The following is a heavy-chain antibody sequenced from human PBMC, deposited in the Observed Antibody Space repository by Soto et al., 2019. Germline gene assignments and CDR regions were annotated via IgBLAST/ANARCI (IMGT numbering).Heavy chain of an antibody. CDR3: ARKDKSGYFNWFDP. Sequence: PGESMKISCRTAGYKFTSSWISWVRHMPGKGLEWMGIIFPIDSDTRYSPSFQGQLTISADRSTSTVFLLWASLTASDTAVYFCARKDKSGYFNWFDPWGQGTLVTVSS. D-gene: IGHD3-22*01. CDR2: IFPIDSDT. J-gene: IGHJ5*02. CDR1: GYKFTSSW. V-gene: IGHV5-51*01.